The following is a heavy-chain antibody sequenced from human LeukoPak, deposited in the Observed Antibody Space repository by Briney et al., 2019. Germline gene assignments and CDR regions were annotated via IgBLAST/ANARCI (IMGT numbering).Heavy chain of an antibody. CDR3: AKRVQGNTGPFHC. CDR2: ISGRGDNT. V-gene: IGHV3-23*01. Sequence: PGGSLRLSCAASGFTFSGYAMSWVRQAPGKGLEWVSGISGRGDNTYYADSVKGRFTISRDNSKNTLRLQMNSLRDKDTAVYYCAKRVQGNTGPFHCWGKGTLASVSS. D-gene: IGHD4-23*01. CDR1: GFTFSGYA. J-gene: IGHJ4*02.